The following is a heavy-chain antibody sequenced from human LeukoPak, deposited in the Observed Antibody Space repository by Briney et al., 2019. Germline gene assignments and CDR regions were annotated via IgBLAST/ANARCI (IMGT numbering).Heavy chain of an antibody. V-gene: IGHV1-2*02. Sequence: PEASVKVSCKASGYTFTGYYMHWVRQAPGQGLEWMGWINPNSGGTNYAQKFQGRVTMTRDTSISTAYMELSRLRSDDTAVYYCARPLLYSSGWQTIDYWGQGTLVTVSS. CDR3: ARPLLYSSGWQTIDY. D-gene: IGHD6-19*01. J-gene: IGHJ4*02. CDR2: INPNSGGT. CDR1: GYTFTGYY.